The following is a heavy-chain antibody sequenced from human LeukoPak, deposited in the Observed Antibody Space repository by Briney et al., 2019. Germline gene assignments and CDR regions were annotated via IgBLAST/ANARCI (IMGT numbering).Heavy chain of an antibody. CDR2: LSAYNGNT. CDR3: ARTDSENWFDP. CDR1: GGTFSSYA. D-gene: IGHD2-21*02. Sequence: GASVKVSCKASGGTFSSYAINWVRQAPGQGLEWVGWLSAYNGNTNYAQKLQGRVTMTTDTSTSTAYMELRSLRSDATAVYYCARTDSENWFDPWGQGTLVTVSS. J-gene: IGHJ5*02. V-gene: IGHV1-18*01.